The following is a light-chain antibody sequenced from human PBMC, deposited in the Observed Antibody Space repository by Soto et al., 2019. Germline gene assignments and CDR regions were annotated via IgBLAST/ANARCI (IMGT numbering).Light chain of an antibody. CDR1: RYNIGSNT. J-gene: IGLJ2*01. V-gene: IGLV1-44*01. CDR2: RDH. CDR3: AAWDDSLNDYVV. Sequence: QSVLTQPPSASGTPGQRVTISCSGSRYNIGSNTVNWYQQVPGTAPRLLIHRDHQRPSGVPDRFSGSKSGTSASLAISGLQSEDEADYYCAAWDDSLNDYVVFGGGTKLTVL.